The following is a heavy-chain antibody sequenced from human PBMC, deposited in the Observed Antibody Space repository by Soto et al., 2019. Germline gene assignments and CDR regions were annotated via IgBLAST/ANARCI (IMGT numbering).Heavy chain of an antibody. D-gene: IGHD1-1*01. CDR3: ARVERGTATTVVDAFDI. CDR2: MSHSGGT. CDR1: GGFVSSGSYY. V-gene: IGHV4-34*01. Sequence: QVQLQQWGAGLLKPSETLSLTCAVYGGFVSSGSYYWSWIRQPPGKGLEWIGAMSHSGGTHFNPSLKYRVTISVDTSKNQCSLKMSSVTAADTALYYCARVERGTATTVVDAFDIWGPGTMVTVSS. J-gene: IGHJ3*02.